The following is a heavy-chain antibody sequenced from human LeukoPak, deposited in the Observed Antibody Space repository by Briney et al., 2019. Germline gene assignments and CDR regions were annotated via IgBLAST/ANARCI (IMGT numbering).Heavy chain of an antibody. Sequence: GGSLRLSCAASGFTFSKFCMMWVRQAPGKELEWVSSIAGTGETYYADSVKGRFTVSRDNSKSTLYLQINSLTAEDTALYYCAKGKAPGAVDWFDPWGQGTLVTVSS. CDR3: AKGKAPGAVDWFDP. CDR1: GFTFSKFC. D-gene: IGHD2-8*02. V-gene: IGHV3-23*01. CDR2: IAGTGET. J-gene: IGHJ5*02.